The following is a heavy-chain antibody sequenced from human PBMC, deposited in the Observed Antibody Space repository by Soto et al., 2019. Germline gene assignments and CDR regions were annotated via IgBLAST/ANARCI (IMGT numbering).Heavy chain of an antibody. V-gene: IGHV3-66*01. CDR2: IYSGGST. Sequence: EVQLVESGGGLVQPGGSLTLSCAASGFTVSSNYMSWVRQAPGKGLEWVSVIYSGGSTYYADSVKGRFTISRDNSKNTMYLQMNSLSAEDTAVYYCAREVVDTSGYFDYWGKGTLFTVSS. CDR3: AREVVDTSGYFDY. CDR1: GFTVSSNY. J-gene: IGHJ4*02. D-gene: IGHD5-18*01.